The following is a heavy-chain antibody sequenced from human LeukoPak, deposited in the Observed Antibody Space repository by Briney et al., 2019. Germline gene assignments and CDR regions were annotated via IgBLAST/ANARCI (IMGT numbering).Heavy chain of an antibody. CDR2: ISWDGGGT. Sequence: PGGSLRLSCAASGFTFDDYTMHWVRQAPGKGLEWVSLISWDGGGTYYADSVKGRFTISRDNSKNSLYLQMNSLRTEDTAFYYCVKAPSYDFGDYDYLDYWGQGTLVTVSS. D-gene: IGHD4-17*01. V-gene: IGHV3-43*01. CDR1: GFTFDDYT. CDR3: VKAPSYDFGDYDYLDY. J-gene: IGHJ4*02.